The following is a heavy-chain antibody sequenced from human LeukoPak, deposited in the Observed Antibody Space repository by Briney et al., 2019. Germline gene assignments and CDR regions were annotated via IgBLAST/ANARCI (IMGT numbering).Heavy chain of an antibody. D-gene: IGHD6-19*01. Sequence: PGGSLRLSCAASGFTFSSYSMNWVRQAPGKGLEWVAVISYDGSNKYYADSVKGRFTISRDNSKNTLYLQMNSLRAEDTAVYYCASCLYSSGWHPIDYWGQGTLVTVSS. CDR3: ASCLYSSGWHPIDY. CDR1: GFTFSSYS. J-gene: IGHJ4*02. V-gene: IGHV3-30-3*01. CDR2: ISYDGSNK.